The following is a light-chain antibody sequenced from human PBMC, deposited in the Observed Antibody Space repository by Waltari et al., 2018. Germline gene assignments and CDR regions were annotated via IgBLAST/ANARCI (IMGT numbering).Light chain of an antibody. CDR3: CSYAGNYIFI. J-gene: IGLJ1*01. Sequence: QSALTQPHSVSGSPGQSVTISCTGTSSDVGYYNFVSWYQQHPGNAPKLMIYDFTKRPSGVPDRFSGSKSGNTASLTISGLQAEDEADYYCCSYAGNYIFIFATGTKVTVL. CDR2: DFT. V-gene: IGLV2-11*01. CDR1: SSDVGYYNF.